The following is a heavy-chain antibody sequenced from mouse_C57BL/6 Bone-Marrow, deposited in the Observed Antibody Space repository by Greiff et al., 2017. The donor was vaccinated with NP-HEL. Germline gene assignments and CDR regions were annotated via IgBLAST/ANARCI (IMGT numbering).Heavy chain of an antibody. V-gene: IGHV1-69*01. CDR2: IDPSDSYT. Sequence: QVQLKESGAELVMPGASVKLSCKASGYTFTSYWMHWVKQRPGQGLEWIGEIDPSDSYTNYNQKFKGKSTLTVDKSSSTAYMQLSSLASEDSAVYYCARGDYWGQGTLVTVSA. D-gene: IGHD3-3*01. J-gene: IGHJ3*01. CDR1: GYTFTSYW. CDR3: ARGDY.